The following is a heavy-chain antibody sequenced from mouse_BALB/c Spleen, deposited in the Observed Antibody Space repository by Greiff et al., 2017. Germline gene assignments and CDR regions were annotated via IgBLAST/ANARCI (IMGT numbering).Heavy chain of an antibody. V-gene: IGHV14-3*02. Sequence: VHVKQSGAELVKPGASVKLSCTASGFNIKDTYMHWVKQRPEQGLEWIGRIDPANGNTKYDPKFQGKATITADTSSNTAYLQLSSLTSEDTAVYYCARKKGAWYFDVWGAGTTVTVSS. CDR2: IDPANGNT. CDR1: GFNIKDTY. J-gene: IGHJ1*01. CDR3: ARKKGAWYFDV.